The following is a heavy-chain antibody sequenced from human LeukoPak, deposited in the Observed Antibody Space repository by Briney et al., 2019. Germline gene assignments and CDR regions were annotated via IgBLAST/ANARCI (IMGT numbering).Heavy chain of an antibody. CDR2: IYPGDSDT. J-gene: IGHJ3*02. V-gene: IGHV5-51*01. Sequence: GESLKISCKGSGYRFTSYWIGWVRQVPGKGLEWMGIIYPGDSDTRYSPSFQGQVTISADKSISTAYLQWSSLKASDTAMYYCARSVVPRGDAFDIWCQRTMATVSS. D-gene: IGHD3-22*01. CDR1: GYRFTSYW. CDR3: ARSVVPRGDAFDI.